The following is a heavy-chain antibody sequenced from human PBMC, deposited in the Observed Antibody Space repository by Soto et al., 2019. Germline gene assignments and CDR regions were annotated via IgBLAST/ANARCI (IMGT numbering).Heavy chain of an antibody. D-gene: IGHD3-3*01. CDR1: GGSISSGEYY. CDR2: IHYSGST. V-gene: IGHV4-30-4*01. CDR3: AHYRSGRAFDI. J-gene: IGHJ3*02. Sequence: TLSLTCTVAGGSISSGEYYWSWIRQPPGKGLEWIGYIHYSGSTYYNPSLKSRVTISVDTSKNQFSLKLSSVTASDTAVYYCAHYRSGRAFDIWGQGTMVT.